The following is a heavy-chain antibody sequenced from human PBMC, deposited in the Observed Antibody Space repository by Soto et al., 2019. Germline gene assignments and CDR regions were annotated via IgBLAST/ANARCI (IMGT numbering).Heavy chain of an antibody. J-gene: IGHJ3*02. D-gene: IGHD3-22*01. CDR3: AKNYYDSTGFDAFDI. Sequence: ASGFTFSSHAMSWVRQAPGKGLEWVSAISGSGGSTYYADSVKGRLTISRDNSKNTLYLQMNSLRAEDAALYYCAKNYYDSTGFDAFDIWGQGTMVTVSS. CDR2: ISGSGGST. V-gene: IGHV3-23*01. CDR1: GFTFSSHA.